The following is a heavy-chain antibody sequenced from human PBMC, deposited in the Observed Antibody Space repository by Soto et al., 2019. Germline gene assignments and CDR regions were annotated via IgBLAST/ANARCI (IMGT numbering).Heavy chain of an antibody. CDR3: ASLPYQYSSGWYYYYGMDV. CDR1: GFTFSSYG. V-gene: IGHV3-30*03. Sequence: QVQLVESGGGVVQPGRSLRLSCAASGFTFSSYGMHWVRQAPGKGLEWVAVISYDGSNKYYADSVKGRFTISRDNSKNTLYLQMNSLRAEDTAVYYCASLPYQYSSGWYYYYGMDVWGQGTTVTVS. D-gene: IGHD6-19*01. CDR2: ISYDGSNK. J-gene: IGHJ6*02.